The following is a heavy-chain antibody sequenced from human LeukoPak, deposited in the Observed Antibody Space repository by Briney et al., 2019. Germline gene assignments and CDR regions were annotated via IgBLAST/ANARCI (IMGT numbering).Heavy chain of an antibody. CDR3: AKSHVDTVYNYYFDY. J-gene: IGHJ4*02. CDR2: ISGSGGST. Sequence: GGSLRLSCAASGFTFSSYAMSWVRQAAGKGLERVSAISGSGGSTYYADSVKGRFTISRDNSKNTLYLQMNSLRAEDTAVYYCAKSHVDTVYNYYFDYWGQGTLVTVSS. CDR1: GFTFSSYA. D-gene: IGHD5-18*01. V-gene: IGHV3-23*01.